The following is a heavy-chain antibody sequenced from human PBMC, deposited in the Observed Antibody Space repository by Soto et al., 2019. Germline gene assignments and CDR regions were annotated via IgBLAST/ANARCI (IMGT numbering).Heavy chain of an antibody. V-gene: IGHV3-9*01. Sequence: GGSLRLSCAVSGFTFDDNAMHWVRQAPEKGLEWVSGINWKSDIGYADSVKGRFTISRDNAENSLYLQMNSLRAEDTALYYCAISQDRGGRTTFIYWGQGTRVTVSS. CDR2: INWKSDI. CDR3: AISQDRGGRTTFIY. CDR1: GFTFDDNA. D-gene: IGHD3-16*01. J-gene: IGHJ4*02.